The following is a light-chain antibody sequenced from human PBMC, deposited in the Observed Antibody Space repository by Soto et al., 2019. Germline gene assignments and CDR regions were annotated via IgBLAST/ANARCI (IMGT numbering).Light chain of an antibody. V-gene: IGKV1-9*01. CDR1: QDINNY. Sequence: DIQLTQSPSFLSASVGDSVTIPCRASQDINNYLGWYQQKPGKAPNLLIYAVSNLQSGVPSRFSGSGSGTEFTLTISSLQPEDFATYYCLQYDILPITFGRGTRLEIK. CDR2: AVS. CDR3: LQYDILPIT. J-gene: IGKJ5*01.